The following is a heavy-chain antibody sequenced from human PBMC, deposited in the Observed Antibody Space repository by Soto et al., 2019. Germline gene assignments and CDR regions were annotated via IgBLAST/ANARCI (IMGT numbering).Heavy chain of an antibody. V-gene: IGHV1-69*13. CDR2: IIPIFGTA. D-gene: IGHD3-3*01. CDR1: GGTFSSYA. Sequence: SVKVSCKASGGTFSSYAISWVRQAPGQGLEWMGGIIPIFGTANYAQKFQGRVTITADESTSTAYMELSSLRSEDTAVYYCAYDFWSGYYEAQDYYYYYGMDVWGQGTTVTVSS. CDR3: AYDFWSGYYEAQDYYYYYGMDV. J-gene: IGHJ6*02.